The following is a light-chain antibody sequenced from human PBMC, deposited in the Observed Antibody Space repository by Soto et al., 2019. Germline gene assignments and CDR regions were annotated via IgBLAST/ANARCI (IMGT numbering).Light chain of an antibody. J-gene: IGLJ3*02. Sequence: QSALTQPASVSGSPGQSITISCSGTSNDVGGYDYVSWYQQHPGKAPKVMIYEATKRPSGVSNRFSGSKSGNTASLTISGLQAEDEADYYCCAYAGSGTVVFGGGTKVTVL. CDR2: EAT. CDR3: CAYAGSGTVV. CDR1: SNDVGGYDY. V-gene: IGLV2-23*01.